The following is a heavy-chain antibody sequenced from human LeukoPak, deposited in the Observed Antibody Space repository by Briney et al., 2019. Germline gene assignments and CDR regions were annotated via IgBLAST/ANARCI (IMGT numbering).Heavy chain of an antibody. CDR2: IKHDGSEK. J-gene: IGHJ6*02. D-gene: IGHD6-19*01. Sequence: GGSLRLSCAASGLTLSGQWMNWVRQAPGQGLEWVANIKHDGSEKYYVDSVKGRFTISRDDAKNSLSLQMNSLRAEDTAIYYCARDQWLAYYYHGMDVWGQGTTVTVSS. V-gene: IGHV3-7*01. CDR3: ARDQWLAYYYHGMDV. CDR1: GLTLSGQW.